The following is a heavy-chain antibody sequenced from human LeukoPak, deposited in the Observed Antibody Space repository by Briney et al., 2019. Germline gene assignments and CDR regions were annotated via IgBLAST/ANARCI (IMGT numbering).Heavy chain of an antibody. CDR2: ISSSSSYI. CDR3: AAGVVAGGYYYYYYMDV. Sequence: PGGSLRLSCAASGFTFSTYSMNWVRQAPGKGLEWVSSISSSSSYIYYADSVKGRFTISRDNAKNSLYLQMNSLRAEDTAVYYCAAGVVAGGYYYYYYMDVWGKGTTVTVSS. V-gene: IGHV3-21*01. D-gene: IGHD2-15*01. J-gene: IGHJ6*03. CDR1: GFTFSTYS.